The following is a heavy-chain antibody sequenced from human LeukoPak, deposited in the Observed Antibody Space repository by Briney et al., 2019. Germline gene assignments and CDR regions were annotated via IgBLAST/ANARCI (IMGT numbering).Heavy chain of an antibody. CDR3: AKDIAVAGMTFWYFDL. V-gene: IGHV3-9*01. CDR1: GFTFDDYA. CDR2: ISWNSGSI. D-gene: IGHD6-19*01. J-gene: IGHJ2*01. Sequence: GGSLRLSCAASGFTFDDYAMHWVRQAPGKGLEWGSGISWNSGSIGYADSVKGRFTISRDNAKNSLYLQMNSLRAEDTALYYCAKDIAVAGMTFWYFDLWGRGTLVTVSS.